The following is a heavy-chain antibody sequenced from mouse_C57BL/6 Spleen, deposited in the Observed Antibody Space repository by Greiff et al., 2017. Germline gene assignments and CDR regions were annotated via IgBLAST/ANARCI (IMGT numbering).Heavy chain of an antibody. Sequence: EVKLVESGGGLVKPGGSLKLSCAASGFTFSSYAMSWVRQTPEKRLEWVATISDGGSYTYYPDNVKGRFTISRDNAKNNLYLQMSHLKSEDTAMYYCARAFITTVVEGYFDVWGTGTTVTVSS. V-gene: IGHV5-4*03. CDR3: ARAFITTVVEGYFDV. D-gene: IGHD1-1*01. CDR1: GFTFSSYA. J-gene: IGHJ1*03. CDR2: ISDGGSYT.